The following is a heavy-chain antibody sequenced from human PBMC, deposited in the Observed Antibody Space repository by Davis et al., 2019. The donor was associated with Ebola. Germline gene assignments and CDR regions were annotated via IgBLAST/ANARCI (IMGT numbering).Heavy chain of an antibody. J-gene: IGHJ4*02. V-gene: IGHV3-30*18. CDR2: ISYDGSNK. CDR1: GFTFSSYG. CDR3: AKDQVELWFSEYYFDY. D-gene: IGHD3-10*01. Sequence: GESLKISCAASGFTFSSYGMHWVRQAPGKGLEWVAVISYDGSNKYYADSVKGRFTISRDNSKNTLYLQMSSLRTEDTAVYYCAKDQVELWFSEYYFDYWGQGTLVTVSS.